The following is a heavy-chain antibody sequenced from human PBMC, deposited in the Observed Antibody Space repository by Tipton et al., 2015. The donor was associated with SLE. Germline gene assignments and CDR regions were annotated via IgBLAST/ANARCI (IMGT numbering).Heavy chain of an antibody. V-gene: IGHV4-39*07. CDR3: ARGLRIAAAGTPYYYYYYYMDV. D-gene: IGHD6-13*01. J-gene: IGHJ6*03. Sequence: TPSLTCTVSGGSISSSSYYWGWIRQPPGKGLEWIGSIYYSGSTYYNPSLKSRVTISVDTSKNQFSLKLSSVTAADTAVYYCARGLRIAAAGTPYYYYYYYMDVWGKGTTVTVSS. CDR1: GGSISSSSYY. CDR2: IYYSGST.